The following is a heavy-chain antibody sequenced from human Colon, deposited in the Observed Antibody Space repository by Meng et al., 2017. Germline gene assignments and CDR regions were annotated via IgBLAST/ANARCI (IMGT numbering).Heavy chain of an antibody. CDR2: GST. D-gene: IGHD7-27*01. Sequence: VRSHQSGPCRVRLSATLSLTCTVSGASVSDTNSAWSWIRQPPGKGLEWIGYGSTNHNPSLKSRVTISVDTSKNQFSLTLNSVTAADTAVYYCARDNWGSLDYWGQGTLVTVSS. CDR3: ARDNWGSLDY. J-gene: IGHJ4*02. V-gene: IGHV4-61*01. CDR1: GASVSDTNSA.